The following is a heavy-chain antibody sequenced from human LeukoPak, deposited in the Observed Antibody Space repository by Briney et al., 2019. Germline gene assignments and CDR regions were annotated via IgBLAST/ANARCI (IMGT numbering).Heavy chain of an antibody. J-gene: IGHJ3*02. CDR2: ISGSGGST. Sequence: GGSLRLSCAGSGFTFDNYAMTWVRQAPGKGLEWVSAISGSGGSTYYVDSVKGRFTISRDNSKNTMYLQLNSLRAEDTAVYHCAKAHTTVTTYAAFDIWGQGTMVTVSS. V-gene: IGHV3-23*01. CDR3: AKAHTTVTTYAAFDI. CDR1: GFTFDNYA. D-gene: IGHD4-17*01.